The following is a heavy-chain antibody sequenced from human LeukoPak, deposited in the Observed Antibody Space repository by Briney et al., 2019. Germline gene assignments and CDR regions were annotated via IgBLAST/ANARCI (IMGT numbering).Heavy chain of an antibody. D-gene: IGHD1-1*01. CDR2: IYYDGST. Sequence: SETLSLTCTVSGAPLSSYYWSWIRQSPGKGLEWIGYIYYDGSTNYNPSLKSRVTISVDTSKNQFSLKLSSVTAADTAVYYCARNDAFDIWGQGTMVTVSS. J-gene: IGHJ3*02. V-gene: IGHV4-59*12. CDR1: GAPLSSYY. CDR3: ARNDAFDI.